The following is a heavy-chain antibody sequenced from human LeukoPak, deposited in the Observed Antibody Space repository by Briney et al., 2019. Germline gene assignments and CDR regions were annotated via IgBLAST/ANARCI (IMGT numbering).Heavy chain of an antibody. Sequence: ASVKVSCKASGYTFTGYYMHWVRQAPGQGLEWMGWINPNSGGTNYAQKFQGRVTMTRNTSISTAYMELSSLRSEDTAVYYCARGQKVATYYYYYYYYMDVWGKGTTVTISS. CDR3: ARGQKVATYYYYYYYYMDV. V-gene: IGHV1-2*02. CDR1: GYTFTGYY. CDR2: INPNSGGT. D-gene: IGHD5-12*01. J-gene: IGHJ6*03.